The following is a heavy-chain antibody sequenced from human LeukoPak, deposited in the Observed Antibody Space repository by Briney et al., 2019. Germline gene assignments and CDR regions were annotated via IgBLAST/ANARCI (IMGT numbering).Heavy chain of an antibody. J-gene: IGHJ3*01. V-gene: IGHV4-59*01. Sequence: SETLSFTCTVSGGSISSYYWRWIRQPPGKGLEWIGYIYYSGSTNYNPSLKSRVTISVDTSKNQFSLKLSSVTAADTAVYYCARVRIPHAFDVWGQGTMVTVSS. CDR1: GGSISSYY. CDR2: IYYSGST. D-gene: IGHD2-21*01. CDR3: ARVRIPHAFDV.